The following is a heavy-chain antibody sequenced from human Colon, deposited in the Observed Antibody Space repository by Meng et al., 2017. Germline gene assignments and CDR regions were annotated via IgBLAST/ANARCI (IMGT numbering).Heavy chain of an antibody. J-gene: IGHJ4*02. V-gene: IGHV1-3*01. CDR2: IYPADGNR. CDR1: GYSFTSYG. CDR3: ARDERGGPYYFDY. Sequence: QVQLVQSGAEVKKPGASVKVSCQASGYSFTSYGMHWLRQAPGQRPEWMGWIYPADGNRRYSQKFQDRLTITTDTFAGTAYMELSSLRSEDTAVYFCARDERGGPYYFDYWGQGTLVTVSS.